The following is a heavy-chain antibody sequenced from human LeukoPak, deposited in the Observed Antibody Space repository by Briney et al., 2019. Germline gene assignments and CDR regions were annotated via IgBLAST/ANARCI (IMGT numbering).Heavy chain of an antibody. D-gene: IGHD5-12*01. Sequence: GESLKIYCKGSGYSFTSYWIGWVRQMPGKGLEWMGIIYPGDSDTRYSPSFQCQVTISADKSISTAYLQWSSLKASDTAMYYCARASGYDNYYYYGMDVWGQGTTVTVSS. V-gene: IGHV5-51*01. CDR3: ARASGYDNYYYYGMDV. CDR1: GYSFTSYW. CDR2: IYPGDSDT. J-gene: IGHJ6*02.